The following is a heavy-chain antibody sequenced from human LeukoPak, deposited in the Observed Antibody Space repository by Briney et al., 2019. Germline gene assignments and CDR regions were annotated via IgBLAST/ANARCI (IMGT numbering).Heavy chain of an antibody. D-gene: IGHD3-22*01. CDR2: IYYSGST. CDR1: GGSISSSSYY. Sequence: SETLSLTCTVSGGSISSSSYYWGWIRQPPGKGLEWIGSIYYSGSTYYNPSLKSRVTISVDTSKNQFSLKLSSVTAADTAVYYCARHFRSGYYGVYYFDYWGQGTLVTVSS. CDR3: ARHFRSGYYGVYYFDY. V-gene: IGHV4-39*01. J-gene: IGHJ4*02.